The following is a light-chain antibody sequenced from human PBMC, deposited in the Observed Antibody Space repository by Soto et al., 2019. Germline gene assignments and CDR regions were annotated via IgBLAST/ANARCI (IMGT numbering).Light chain of an antibody. CDR2: NNN. J-gene: IGLJ3*02. Sequence: QPVLTQPPSASETPGQRVTISCSGSNSNIGSNTVNWYQQLPGTAPKFFIYNNNQRPSGVPERFSGSKSGTSASLAISGLQSEDEANYYCAAWDDSLNGWVFGGGTKLTVL. CDR3: AAWDDSLNGWV. V-gene: IGLV1-44*01. CDR1: NSNIGSNT.